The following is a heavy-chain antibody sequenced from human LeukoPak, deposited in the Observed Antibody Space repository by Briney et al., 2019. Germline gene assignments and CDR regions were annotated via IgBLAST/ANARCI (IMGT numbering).Heavy chain of an antibody. D-gene: IGHD6-13*01. CDR3: ARHILAAAGTPSDY. CDR1: GGSISSSSYY. J-gene: IGHJ4*02. Sequence: SETLSLTCTVSGGSISSSSYYWGWIRQPPGKGLEWIGSIYYSGSTYYNPSLKSRVTISVDTSKNQFSLKLSSVTAADTAVYYCARHILAAAGTPSDYWGQGTLVTVSS. V-gene: IGHV4-39*01. CDR2: IYYSGST.